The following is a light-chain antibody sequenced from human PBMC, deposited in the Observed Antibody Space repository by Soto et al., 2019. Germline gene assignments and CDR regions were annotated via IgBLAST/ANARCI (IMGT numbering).Light chain of an antibody. Sequence: CAVTLSLSPGERATPSGRTNPSVNVYLGWYQQKPGQAPRLLIYAASTRATGIPVRFSGSGSATDFTLTISSLQSEDSAVYYCQQYSNSPLTFGEGTKVDI. V-gene: IGKV3-15*01. CDR2: AAS. CDR3: QQYSNSPLT. J-gene: IGKJ1*01. CDR1: PSVNVY.